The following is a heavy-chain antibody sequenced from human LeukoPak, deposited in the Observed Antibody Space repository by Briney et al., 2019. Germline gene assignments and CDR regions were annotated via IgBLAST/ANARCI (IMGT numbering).Heavy chain of an antibody. CDR2: IYYTGNT. CDR3: GSGSVVTALDQ. V-gene: IGHV4-59*01. CDR1: SGSITSYD. J-gene: IGHJ4*02. D-gene: IGHD2-21*02. Sequence: SETLSLTCAASSGSITSYDLSWIRQPPGQALEWIGYIYYTGNTKYNPSLESRVTMSIDTSKNDFSLKLYSVNAADTAAHFCGSGSVVTALDQGGQGTLVTVSS.